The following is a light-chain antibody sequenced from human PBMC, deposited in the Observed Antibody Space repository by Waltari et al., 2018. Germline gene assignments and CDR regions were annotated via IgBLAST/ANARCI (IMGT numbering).Light chain of an antibody. CDR2: DVS. CDR1: SSDVGGYNY. CDR3: SSYTSSSTV. V-gene: IGLV2-14*01. J-gene: IGLJ2*01. Sequence: QSALTQPASVSGSPGQSITISCTGTSSDVGGYNYVSWYQQHPGKAPQLMIYDVSKRPSGVSTRFSGSKSGNTASLTISGLQAEDEADYYCSSYTSSSTVFGGGTKLTVL.